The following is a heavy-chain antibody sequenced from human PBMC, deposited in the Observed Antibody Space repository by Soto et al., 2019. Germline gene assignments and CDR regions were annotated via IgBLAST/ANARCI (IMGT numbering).Heavy chain of an antibody. J-gene: IGHJ4*02. D-gene: IGHD3-3*01. CDR2: ISSSSSTI. CDR1: GFTFSSYS. Sequence: GGSLRLSCAASGFTFSSYSMNWVRQAPGKGLEWVSYISSSSSTIYYADSVKGRFTISRDNAKNSLYLQMNSLRDEDTAVYYCARDQSRLLESLLKAVNYFDYWGQGTLVTVSS. V-gene: IGHV3-48*02. CDR3: ARDQSRLLESLLKAVNYFDY.